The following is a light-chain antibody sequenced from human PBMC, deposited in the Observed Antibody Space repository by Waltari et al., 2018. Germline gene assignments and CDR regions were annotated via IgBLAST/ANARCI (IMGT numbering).Light chain of an antibody. CDR1: VLGDKY. CDR2: EEN. Sequence: SFELTQLPSVSVSLGLKASITCAGDVLGDKYVCWYQQKPGQFPVLFNYEENRRPDGIPERLADPNSWKSATLAVCGTQPMDESGYCCQAWDSSTANVFGTGTNVAV. V-gene: IGLV3-1*01. CDR3: QAWDSSTANV. J-gene: IGLJ1*01.